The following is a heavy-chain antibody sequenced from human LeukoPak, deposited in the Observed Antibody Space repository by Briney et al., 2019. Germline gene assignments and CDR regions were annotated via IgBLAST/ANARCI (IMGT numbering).Heavy chain of an antibody. Sequence: GGSLRFSCAASGFTFSSYWMSWVRQAPGKGLEWVANIKQDGSEKYYVDSVKGRFTISRDNAKNSLYLKMNSLRAEDKAVYYCAREGGQLWSRYWYFDLWGRGTLVTVSS. CDR3: AREGGQLWSRYWYFDL. D-gene: IGHD5-18*01. CDR1: GFTFSSYW. J-gene: IGHJ2*01. V-gene: IGHV3-7*01. CDR2: IKQDGSEK.